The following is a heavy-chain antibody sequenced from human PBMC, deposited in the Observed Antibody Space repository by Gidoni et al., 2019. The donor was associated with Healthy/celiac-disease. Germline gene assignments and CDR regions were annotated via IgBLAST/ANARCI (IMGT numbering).Heavy chain of an antibody. Sequence: EVQLVESGGGLVQPGRSLRLSCTASGFTFGDYAMSWFRQAPGKGLEWVGFIRSKAYGGTTEYAASVKGRFTISRDDSKSIAYLQMNSLKTEDTAVYYCTRELQRPSPDYDILTGYYIGTEVGTRAFDIWGQGTMVTVSS. D-gene: IGHD3-9*01. CDR2: IRSKAYGGTT. V-gene: IGHV3-49*03. CDR3: TRELQRPSPDYDILTGYYIGTEVGTRAFDI. CDR1: GFTFGDYA. J-gene: IGHJ3*02.